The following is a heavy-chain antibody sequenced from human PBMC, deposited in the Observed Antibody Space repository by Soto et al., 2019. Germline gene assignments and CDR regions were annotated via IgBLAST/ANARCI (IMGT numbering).Heavy chain of an antibody. Sequence: EVQLVESGGGLVLPGGSLRLSCAASGFTFSRYWMHWVRQAPGKGLVWVSRISSYGSDTHYADSVKGRFTISRDNAKNTLYLQMNSLRADGTAVYYCASNYAYAEGYYWYGIYVWGQGTTVTVSS. V-gene: IGHV3-74*01. CDR3: ASNYAYAEGYYWYGIYV. CDR2: ISSYGSDT. D-gene: IGHD3-16*01. J-gene: IGHJ6*02. CDR1: GFTFSRYW.